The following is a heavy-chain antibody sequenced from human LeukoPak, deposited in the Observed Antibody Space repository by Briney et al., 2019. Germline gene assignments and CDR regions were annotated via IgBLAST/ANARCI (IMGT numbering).Heavy chain of an antibody. D-gene: IGHD6-13*01. CDR1: GFTFSSVW. V-gene: IGHV3-7*01. Sequence: GGTLRLSCAASGFTFSSVWMSWVRHGPGKGRGWGANIKQDGSEKYYLDSVKGRFTISRDNAKNSLYLQMNSLRAEDTAVYYCASRQGEYSSSWYYFDYWGQGTLVTVSS. J-gene: IGHJ4*02. CDR3: ASRQGEYSSSWYYFDY. CDR2: IKQDGSEK.